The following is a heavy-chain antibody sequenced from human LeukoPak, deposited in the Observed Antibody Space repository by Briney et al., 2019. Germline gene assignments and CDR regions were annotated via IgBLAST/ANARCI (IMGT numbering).Heavy chain of an antibody. CDR3: ARKGDSWYGWFDP. CDR2: IYPGDTDT. V-gene: IGHV5-51*01. D-gene: IGHD6-13*01. CDR1: GYTFTNSL. Sequence: GESLEISWKASGYTFTNSLIAWGRQLPGRRVGCLGLIYPGDTDTRYSPSFQGQVTISADKSTNSAFLQWSSLKASDTAMYYCARKGDSWYGWFDPWGQGTLVTVSS. J-gene: IGHJ5*02.